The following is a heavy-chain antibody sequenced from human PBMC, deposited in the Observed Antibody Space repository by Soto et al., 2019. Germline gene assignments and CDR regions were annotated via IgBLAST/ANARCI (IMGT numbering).Heavy chain of an antibody. CDR2: INSGGSRT. Sequence: EVQLAESGGVLVQPGGSLRLSCVASGFTFSDHWMHWVRQAPGKGLVWVSRINSGGSRTNYADSVKGRFTISRDNAKNKLYLEMNSLSLEDTAVYYCARGNCSGDTCFFGGTHWGRGTLVTVSS. CDR3: ARGNCSGDTCFFGGTH. CDR1: GFTFSDHW. D-gene: IGHD2-21*02. V-gene: IGHV3-74*01. J-gene: IGHJ4*02.